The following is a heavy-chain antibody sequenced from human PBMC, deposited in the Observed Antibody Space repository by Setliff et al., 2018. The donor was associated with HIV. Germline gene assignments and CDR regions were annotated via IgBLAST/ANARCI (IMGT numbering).Heavy chain of an antibody. Sequence: GGSLRLSCAASGFTFSSYTMNWVRQAPGKGLEWASSISSSSSNIYYADSVKGRFTISRDNAKNSLYLQMNSLRAEDTAVYYCARDSEDTAWDYYYYMDVWGKGTTVTVSS. CDR2: ISSSSSNI. D-gene: IGHD5-18*01. V-gene: IGHV3-21*01. CDR1: GFTFSSYT. CDR3: ARDSEDTAWDYYYYMDV. J-gene: IGHJ6*03.